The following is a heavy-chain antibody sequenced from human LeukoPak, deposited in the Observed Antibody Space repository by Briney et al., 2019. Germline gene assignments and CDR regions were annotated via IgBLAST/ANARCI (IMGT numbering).Heavy chain of an antibody. V-gene: IGHV3-23*01. D-gene: IGHD4-23*01. CDR3: AKDHYGGNTNWFDP. J-gene: IGHJ5*02. Sequence: GGSLRLSCAASGFTFSSYSMNWVRQAPGKGLEWVSAISGSGGSTYYADSVKGRFTISRDNSKNTLYLQMNSLRAEDTAVYYCAKDHYGGNTNWFDPWGQGTLVTVSS. CDR1: GFTFSSYS. CDR2: ISGSGGST.